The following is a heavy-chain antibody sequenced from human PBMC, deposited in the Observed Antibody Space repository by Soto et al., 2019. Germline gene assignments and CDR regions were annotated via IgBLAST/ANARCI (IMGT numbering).Heavy chain of an antibody. V-gene: IGHV3-74*01. D-gene: IGHD2-2*01. Sequence: EVQLVESGGGLVQPGGSLRLSCAAAGFTFSNYWMHWVRQAPVKGLVWVSRINSDGSSTNYADSVKGRFTISRDNAKNTLYLQMSSLRAEYTAVFYCARDHGASHCYDSWGEGTMVTVSS. CDR1: GFTFSNYW. CDR3: ARDHGASHCYDS. CDR2: INSDGSST. J-gene: IGHJ4*02.